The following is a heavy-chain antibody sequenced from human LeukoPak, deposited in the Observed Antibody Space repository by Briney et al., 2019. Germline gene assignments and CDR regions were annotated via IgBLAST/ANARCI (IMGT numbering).Heavy chain of an antibody. CDR3: ARTTRVDY. CDR2: ISSSSSYI. CDR1: GFTFSSYS. V-gene: IGHV3-21*01. Sequence: GGSLRLSCAASGFTFSSYSMNWVRQAPGKGLEWVSSISSSSSYIYYAGSVKGRFTISRDNAQNSLYLQMNSLRAEDTAVYYCARTTRVDYWGQGTLVTVSS. D-gene: IGHD4-17*01. J-gene: IGHJ4*02.